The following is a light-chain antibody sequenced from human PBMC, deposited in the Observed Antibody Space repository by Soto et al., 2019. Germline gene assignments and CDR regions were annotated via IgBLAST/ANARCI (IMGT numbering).Light chain of an antibody. V-gene: IGKV3-11*01. CDR1: QSIGLA. J-gene: IGKJ1*01. CDR3: QQRTDRPPWT. CDR2: DAS. Sequence: EIVLTQSPATLSLSPGERATLSCRASQSIGLAIAWYQHKPGQAPRLLIFDASQRATGIPARFRGSGSGTDFTLSISSLEPEDFAVYYCQQRTDRPPWTFGQGTE.